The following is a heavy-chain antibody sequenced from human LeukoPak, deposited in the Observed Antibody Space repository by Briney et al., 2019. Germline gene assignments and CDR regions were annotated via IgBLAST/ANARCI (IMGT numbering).Heavy chain of an antibody. Sequence: PGGSLRLSCAASGFTFSAYNMNWVRQAPGKGLEWVSSITSSSTYIYYSDSVKGRFTISRDNAKNSLFLQMNTLRAEDTAVYYCAREDWMTTVRTDAFDIWGQGTMVTVSS. J-gene: IGHJ3*02. D-gene: IGHD4-17*01. CDR1: GFTFSAYN. CDR3: AREDWMTTVRTDAFDI. CDR2: ITSSSTYI. V-gene: IGHV3-21*01.